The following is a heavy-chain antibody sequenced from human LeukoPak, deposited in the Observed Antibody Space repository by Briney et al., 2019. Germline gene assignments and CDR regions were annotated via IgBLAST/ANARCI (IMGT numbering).Heavy chain of an antibody. V-gene: IGHV4-38-2*02. CDR3: ARDWSGGPIDL. CDR2: IHFSGAS. Sequence: SETLSLICSVSGYSISSGYDWGWIRQSLEKGLEWIASIHFSGASYYNPSLRSRVTISVDTSKNQVSLKLTSLTAADTAVYYCARDWSGGPIDLWGQGTQVTVSS. CDR1: GYSISSGYD. J-gene: IGHJ5*02. D-gene: IGHD3-3*01.